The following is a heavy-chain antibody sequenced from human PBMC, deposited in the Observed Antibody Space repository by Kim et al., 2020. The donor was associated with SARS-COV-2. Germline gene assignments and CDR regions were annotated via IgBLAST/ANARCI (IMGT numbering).Heavy chain of an antibody. J-gene: IGHJ4*02. CDR2: I. V-gene: IGHV3-21*01. D-gene: IGHD2-2*01. Sequence: IYNADSVKGRVTIARNNAKNSLYLQMNSLRAEDTAVYYCARSSSSTSLDYWGQGTLVTVSS. CDR3: ARSSSSTSLDY.